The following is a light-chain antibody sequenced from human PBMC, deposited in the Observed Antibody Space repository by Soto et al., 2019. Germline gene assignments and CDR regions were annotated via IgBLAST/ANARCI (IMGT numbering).Light chain of an antibody. CDR1: SSDIGTYNY. J-gene: IGLJ3*02. Sequence: QSVLTQPASVSGSPGQSITISCTGTSSDIGTYNYVSWYQQHPGKVPKLMIYEVSNRPSGVSNRFSGSKSGNTASLAISGLQAEDEADYYGSSYTTSSTQVFGGGTKVTVL. CDR2: EVS. CDR3: SSYTTSSTQV. V-gene: IGLV2-14*01.